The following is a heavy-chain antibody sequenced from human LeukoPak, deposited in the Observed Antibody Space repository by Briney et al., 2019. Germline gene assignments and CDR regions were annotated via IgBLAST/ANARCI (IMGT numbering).Heavy chain of an antibody. Sequence: GGSLRLSCAASGFTFSSYWMSWVRQAPGKGLEWVSAISGSGGSTYYADSVKGRFTISRDNSKNTLYLQMNSLRAEDTAVYYCAKDGSKDSSGYLYFDYWGQGTLVTVSS. CDR3: AKDGSKDSSGYLYFDY. CDR1: GFTFSSYW. D-gene: IGHD3-22*01. V-gene: IGHV3-23*01. J-gene: IGHJ4*02. CDR2: ISGSGGST.